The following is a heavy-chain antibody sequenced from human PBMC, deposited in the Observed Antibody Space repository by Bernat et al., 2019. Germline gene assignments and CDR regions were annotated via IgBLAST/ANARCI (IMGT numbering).Heavy chain of an antibody. V-gene: IGHV3-11*05. J-gene: IGHJ5*02. CDR3: ARGMRISRNWFDP. CDR1: GFTFSDYY. CDR2: ISSSSSYT. Sequence: QVQLVESGGGLFKPGGSLRLSCAASGFTFSDYYMSWIRQAPGKGLEWVSYISSSSSYTNYADSVKGRFTISRDNAKNSLYLQMNSLRAEDTAVYYCARGMRISRNWFDPWGQGTLVTVSS.